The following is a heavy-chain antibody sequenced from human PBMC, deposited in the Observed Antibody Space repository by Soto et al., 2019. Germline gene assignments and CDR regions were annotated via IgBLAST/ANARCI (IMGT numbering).Heavy chain of an antibody. J-gene: IGHJ6*03. CDR3: ARRFWSGYYPPKDYMDV. Sequence: GGSLRLSCAASGFTFSSYWMSWVRQAPGKGLEWVANIKQDGSEKYYVDSVKGRFTISRDNAKNSLFLQMNSLRAEDTAVYYCARRFWSGYYPPKDYMDVWGKGTTVTVSS. D-gene: IGHD3-3*01. CDR2: IKQDGSEK. CDR1: GFTFSSYW. V-gene: IGHV3-7*01.